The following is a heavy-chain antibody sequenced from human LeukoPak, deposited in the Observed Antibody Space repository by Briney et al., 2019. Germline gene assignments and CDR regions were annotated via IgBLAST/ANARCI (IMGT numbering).Heavy chain of an antibody. J-gene: IGHJ5*02. CDR3: ARGPGIAVAGTKRGLDP. CDR2: INHSGST. V-gene: IGHV4-34*01. Sequence: SETLSLTCAVYGGSFSGYYWSWIRQPPGKGLEWIGEINHSGSTNYNPSLKSRVTISVDTSKNQFSLKLSSVTAADTAVYYCARGPGIAVAGTKRGLDPWGQGTLVTVSS. D-gene: IGHD6-19*01. CDR1: GGSFSGYY.